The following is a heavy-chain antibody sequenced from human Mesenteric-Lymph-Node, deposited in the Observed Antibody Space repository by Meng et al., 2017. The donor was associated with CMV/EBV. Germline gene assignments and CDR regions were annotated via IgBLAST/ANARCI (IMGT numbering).Heavy chain of an antibody. CDR3: ARERFTVTTYWFDP. J-gene: IGHJ5*02. CDR2: ISAYNGNT. CDR1: GYTFTSSG. D-gene: IGHD4-11*01. Sequence: ASVQVSCKASGYTFTSSGSSWVRQAPGQGLEWMGWISAYNGNTNYAQKLQGRVTMTTATSTSTAYMELRSLRSDDTAVYYCARERFTVTTYWFDPWGQGTLVTVSS. V-gene: IGHV1-18*01.